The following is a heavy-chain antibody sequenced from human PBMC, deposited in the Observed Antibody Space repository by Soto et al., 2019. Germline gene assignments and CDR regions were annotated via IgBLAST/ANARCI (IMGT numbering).Heavy chain of an antibody. CDR2: IIPIFGTA. CDR3: ASHCSGGSCYSYYYYGMDV. Sequence: SAKVSCKASRVTFSSYAITWVRQAPGQGLEWMGGIIPIFGTANYAQKFQGRVTITADESTSTAYMELSSLRSEDTAVYYCASHCSGGSCYSYYYYGMDVWGQGTTVTVSS. V-gene: IGHV1-69*13. D-gene: IGHD2-15*01. J-gene: IGHJ6*02. CDR1: RVTFSSYA.